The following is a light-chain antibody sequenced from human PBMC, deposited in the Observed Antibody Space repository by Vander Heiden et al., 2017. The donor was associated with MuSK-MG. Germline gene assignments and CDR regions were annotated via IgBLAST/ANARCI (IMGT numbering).Light chain of an antibody. J-gene: IGKJ5*01. Sequence: IQLTQSPSSLSASVGDRVTITCRASQRISRYLDWYQQKPGKAPKLLIYEASSLQSGVPSRIGGRGFGTDFTLTINNLQPEDFATYYCQQTDSTTPITFGQGTRLDLK. V-gene: IGKV1-39*01. CDR2: EAS. CDR1: QRISRY. CDR3: QQTDSTTPIT.